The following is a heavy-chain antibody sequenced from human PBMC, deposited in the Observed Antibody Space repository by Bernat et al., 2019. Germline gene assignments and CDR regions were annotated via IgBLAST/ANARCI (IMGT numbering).Heavy chain of an antibody. CDR3: ARGGEPTVTTIDY. J-gene: IGHJ4*02. V-gene: IGHV5-51*01. D-gene: IGHD4-17*01. Sequence: EVQLVQSGAEVKKPGESLKISCKGSGYSFTSYWIGWVRQMPGKGLEWMGIIYPGDSDTKYSPSFQGQVTISADKSISTAYMQWSRLKASDTAMDYCARGGEPTVTTIDYWGQGTLVTVSS. CDR2: IYPGDSDT. CDR1: GYSFTSYW.